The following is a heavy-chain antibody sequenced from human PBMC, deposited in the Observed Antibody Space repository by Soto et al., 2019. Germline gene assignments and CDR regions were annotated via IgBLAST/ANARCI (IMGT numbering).Heavy chain of an antibody. CDR1: GSTLTELS. CDR2: FDPEDGET. CDR3: ATDTRTYYYMDV. D-gene: IGHD2-2*01. J-gene: IGHJ6*03. V-gene: IGHV1-24*01. Sequence: QVQLVQSGAAVTQPGASVKVSCKVSGSTLTELSMHWVRQAPGKGLEWMGGFDPEDGETIYAQKFQGRVTMTEDTSTDTAYMELSSLRSEDTAVYYCATDTRTYYYMDVWGKGTTVTVSS.